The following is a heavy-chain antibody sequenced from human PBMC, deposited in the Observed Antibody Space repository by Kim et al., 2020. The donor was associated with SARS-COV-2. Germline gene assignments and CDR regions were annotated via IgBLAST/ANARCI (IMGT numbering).Heavy chain of an antibody. J-gene: IGHJ4*02. V-gene: IGHV4-34*01. D-gene: IGHD6-13*01. CDR3: ARNRPGYSSSWYITL. Sequence: PSLKSRVTISVDTSKNQFSLKLSSVTAADTAVYYCARNRPGYSSSWYITLWGQGTLVTVSS.